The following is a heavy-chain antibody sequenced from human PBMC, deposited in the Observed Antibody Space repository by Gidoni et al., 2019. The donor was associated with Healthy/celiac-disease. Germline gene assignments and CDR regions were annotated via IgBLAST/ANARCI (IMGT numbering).Heavy chain of an antibody. CDR2: ISWNSGSI. CDR3: AKGSGSGNWFDP. J-gene: IGHJ5*02. V-gene: IGHV3-9*01. CDR1: GFTFDDYA. Sequence: EVQLVESGGGLVQPGRSLRLSCAAYGFTFDDYATHWVRQAPGKGLEWVSGISWNSGSIGYADSVKGRFTISRDNAKNSLYLQMNSLRAEDTALYYCAKGSGSGNWFDPWGQGTLVTVSS. D-gene: IGHD1-26*01.